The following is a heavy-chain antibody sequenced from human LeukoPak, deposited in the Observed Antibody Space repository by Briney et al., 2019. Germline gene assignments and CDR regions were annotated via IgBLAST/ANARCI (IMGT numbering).Heavy chain of an antibody. CDR1: GGSISSGSYY. CDR2: ICCSGST. J-gene: IGHJ4*02. CDR3: ARDRGGVLGRVFDY. V-gene: IGHV4-61*09. D-gene: IGHD2-8*01. Sequence: SQTLSLTCTVSGGSISSGSYYWGWIRQPAGKGVEWIVYICCSGSTNYNPSLKSRVTISVDKSKNQFSLKLSSVTAADTAVYYCARDRGGVLGRVFDYWGQGTLVTVSS.